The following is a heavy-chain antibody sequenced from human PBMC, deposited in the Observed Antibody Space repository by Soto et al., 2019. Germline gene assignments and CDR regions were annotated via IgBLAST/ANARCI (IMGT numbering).Heavy chain of an antibody. CDR2: IKSKTDGGTT. J-gene: IGHJ3*02. CDR1: GFTFSNAW. V-gene: IGHV3-15*01. D-gene: IGHD3-10*02. Sequence: GGSLRLSCAASGFTFSNAWMSWVRPAPGKGMEWVGRIKSKTDGGTTDYAAPVKGRFTISRDDSKNTLYLQMNSLKTEDSAAYHSPTHADPAIVYVALDSWGQGTMVTVSS. CDR3: PTHADPAIVYVALDS.